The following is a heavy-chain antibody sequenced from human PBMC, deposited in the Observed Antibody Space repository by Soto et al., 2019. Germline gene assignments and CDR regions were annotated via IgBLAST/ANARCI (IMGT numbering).Heavy chain of an antibody. D-gene: IGHD3-10*01. CDR1: GFTFSTYR. V-gene: IGHV3-7*05. J-gene: IGHJ4*02. CDR2: VKQDGSEK. CDR3: ARGGGHSYGRLPGVY. Sequence: EVQLVESGGGLVQPGGSLRLSCAASGFTFSTYRMTWVRQAPGKGLEWVAHVKQDGSEKYNVDSVKGRFTISRDNAKNSLYRQMNSLRAEDTAVYYCARGGGHSYGRLPGVYWGQGILVHVSS.